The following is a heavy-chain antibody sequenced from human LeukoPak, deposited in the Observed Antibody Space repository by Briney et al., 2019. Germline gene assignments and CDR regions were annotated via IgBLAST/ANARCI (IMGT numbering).Heavy chain of an antibody. V-gene: IGHV1-69*13. CDR3: ARDNQQNLLGY. Sequence: SVKVSCKASGGTFSSYAISWVRQAPGQGLEWMGGIIPIFGTANYAQKFQGRVTITADESTSTAYMELSSPRSEDTAVYYCARDNQQNLLGYWGQGTLVTVSS. CDR2: IIPIFGTA. CDR1: GGTFSSYA. J-gene: IGHJ4*02. D-gene: IGHD2-15*01.